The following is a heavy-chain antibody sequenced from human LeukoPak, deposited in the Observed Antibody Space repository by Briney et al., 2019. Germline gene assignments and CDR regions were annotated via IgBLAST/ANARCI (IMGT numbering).Heavy chain of an antibody. CDR2: IYHSGST. CDR3: AREPGNNDSSGYYPLITTPYFDY. J-gene: IGHJ4*02. V-gene: IGHV4-38-2*02. D-gene: IGHD3-22*01. Sequence: SETLSLTCTVSGYSISSGYYWGWIRQPPGKGLEWIGSIYHSGSTYYNPSLKSRVTISVDTSKNQFSLKLSSVTAADTAVYYCAREPGNNDSSGYYPLITTPYFDYWGQGTLVTVSS. CDR1: GYSISSGYY.